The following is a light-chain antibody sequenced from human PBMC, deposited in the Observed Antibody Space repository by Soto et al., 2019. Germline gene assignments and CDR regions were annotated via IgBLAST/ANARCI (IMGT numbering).Light chain of an antibody. CDR3: ASLTTTSFV. J-gene: IGLJ1*01. Sequence: QSVLTQPASVSGSPGQSITISCTGTSSDVGAYNFVPWYQHHPDKAPKLMISEVSNRPSGVSDRFSGSKSGNTASLTISGLQAEDEADHYCASLTTTSFVFGTGTKVTVL. V-gene: IGLV2-14*01. CDR2: EVS. CDR1: SSDVGAYNF.